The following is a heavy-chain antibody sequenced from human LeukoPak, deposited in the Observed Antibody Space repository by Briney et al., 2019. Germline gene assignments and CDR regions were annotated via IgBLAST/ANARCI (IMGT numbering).Heavy chain of an antibody. J-gene: IGHJ4*02. CDR2: TSSGRAM. CDR1: GFPFSDSY. Sequence: GGSLRLSCAASGFPFSDSYMSWVRQAPGRGLEWVSYTSSGRAMYYADSVKGRFTISRDNAKNSLYLQMNSLRVEDTAVYYCTRDASGYLSLDYWGQGTLVTVPS. CDR3: TRDASGYLSLDY. V-gene: IGHV3-11*01. D-gene: IGHD5-12*01.